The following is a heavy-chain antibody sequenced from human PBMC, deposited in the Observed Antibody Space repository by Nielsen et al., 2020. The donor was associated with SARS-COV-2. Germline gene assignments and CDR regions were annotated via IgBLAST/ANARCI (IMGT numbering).Heavy chain of an antibody. J-gene: IGHJ6*02. V-gene: IGHV3-7*02. D-gene: IGHD5-24*01. Sequence: GESLKISCAASGFTFSSYWVSWVRQAPGKGLAWVANIKQDGSEKYYVDSVKGRFTISRDNAKNSLYLQMNSLRAEDTAVYYCARGGRRDGFLRRYYYGMDVWGQGTTVTVSS. CDR2: IKQDGSEK. CDR1: GFTFSSYW. CDR3: ARGGRRDGFLRRYYYGMDV.